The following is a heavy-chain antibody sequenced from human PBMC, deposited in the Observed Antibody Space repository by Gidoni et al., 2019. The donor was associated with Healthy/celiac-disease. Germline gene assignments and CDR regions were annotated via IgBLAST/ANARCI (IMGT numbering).Heavy chain of an antibody. V-gene: IGHV3-23*01. D-gene: IGHD5-12*01. J-gene: IGHJ4*02. CDR2: ISGSGGST. Sequence: EVQLLESGGGLVQPGGSLGISCAASGFSFSSYAMSWVRQAPGKGLEWVSAISGSGGSTYYTDSVKGRFTISRDNSKNTLYLQMNSLRAEDTAVYYCAKDPRPIRGTLRYFDYWGQGTLVTVSS. CDR1: GFSFSSYA. CDR3: AKDPRPIRGTLRYFDY.